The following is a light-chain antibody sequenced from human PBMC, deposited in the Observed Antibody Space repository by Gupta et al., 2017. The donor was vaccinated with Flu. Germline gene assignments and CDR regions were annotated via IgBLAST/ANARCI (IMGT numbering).Light chain of an antibody. Sequence: PGERATLSCRASQSVRSELAWYQQRPGRAPRLVIFDASHRATGIPARFSGSGSGTDYTLTISSREPEDFAIYYCQQRDNWPVTFGQGTXLEIQ. J-gene: IGKJ5*01. CDR1: QSVRSE. V-gene: IGKV3-11*01. CDR3: QQRDNWPVT. CDR2: DAS.